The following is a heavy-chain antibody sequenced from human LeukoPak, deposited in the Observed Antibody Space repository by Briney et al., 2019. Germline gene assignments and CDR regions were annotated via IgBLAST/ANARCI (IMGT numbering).Heavy chain of an antibody. D-gene: IGHD3-10*01. J-gene: IGHJ5*02. V-gene: IGHV4-34*01. CDR1: GGSFSGYY. CDR2: INHSGST. Sequence: SXXLSLTCAVYGGSFSGYYWSWIRQPPGKGLEWIGEINHSGSTNYNPSLKSRVTISVDTSKNQFSLKLSSVTAADTAVYYCARMGYYGSGSWNWFDPWGQGTLVTVSS. CDR3: ARMGYYGSGSWNWFDP.